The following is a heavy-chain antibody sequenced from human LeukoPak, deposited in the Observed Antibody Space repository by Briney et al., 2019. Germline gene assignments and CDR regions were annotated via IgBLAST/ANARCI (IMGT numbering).Heavy chain of an antibody. CDR1: GFTFSSYS. D-gene: IGHD2-15*01. Sequence: GGSLRLSCAASGFTFSSYSMNWVRQAPGKGLEWVSYISSGSVTIYYTDSVKGRFTVSRDNAKNSLYLQMNSLRAEDTAVYYCAKPRVVVVAASHFQHWGQGTLVTVSS. V-gene: IGHV3-48*01. CDR2: ISSGSVTI. CDR3: AKPRVVVVAASHFQH. J-gene: IGHJ1*01.